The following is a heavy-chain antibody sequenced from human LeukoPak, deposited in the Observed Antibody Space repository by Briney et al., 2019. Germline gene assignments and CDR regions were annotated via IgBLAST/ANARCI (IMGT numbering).Heavy chain of an antibody. J-gene: IGHJ5*02. CDR3: ARDALYYDFWSGYYTNWFDP. V-gene: IGHV1-69*05. Sequence: SVKVSCKASGGTFSSYAISWVRQAPGQGLEWMGGIIPIFGTANYAQKFQGRVTITTDESTSTAYMELSSLRSEGTAVYYCARDALYYDFWSGYYTNWFDPWGQGTLVTVSS. CDR1: GGTFSSYA. CDR2: IIPIFGTA. D-gene: IGHD3-3*01.